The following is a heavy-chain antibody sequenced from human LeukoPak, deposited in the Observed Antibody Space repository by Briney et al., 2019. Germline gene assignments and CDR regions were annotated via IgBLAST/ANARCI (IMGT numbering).Heavy chain of an antibody. D-gene: IGHD6-19*01. CDR1: GYTFTGHY. J-gene: IGHJ4*02. Sequence: ASVKVSCKASGYTFTGHYMHWVRQAPGQGLEWMGWINPNSGGTNYAQKFQGRVTMTRDTSISTAYMELSRLRSDDTAVYYCAREGAVAGTYDYWGQGTLVTVSS. CDR3: AREGAVAGTYDY. V-gene: IGHV1-2*02. CDR2: INPNSGGT.